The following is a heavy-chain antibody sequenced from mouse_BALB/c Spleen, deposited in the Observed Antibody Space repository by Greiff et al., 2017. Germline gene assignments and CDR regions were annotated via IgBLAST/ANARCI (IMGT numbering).Heavy chain of an antibody. J-gene: IGHJ3*01. CDR3: ASLYGSTSWFAY. D-gene: IGHD1-1*01. V-gene: IGHV5-6*01. CDR2: ISSGGSYT. Sequence: EVKLMESGGDLVKPGGSLKLSCAASGFTFSSYGMSWVRQTPDKRLEWVATISSGGSYTYYPDSVKGRFTISRDNAKNTLYLQMSSLKSEDTAMYYCASLYGSTSWFAYWGQGTLVTVSA. CDR1: GFTFSSYG.